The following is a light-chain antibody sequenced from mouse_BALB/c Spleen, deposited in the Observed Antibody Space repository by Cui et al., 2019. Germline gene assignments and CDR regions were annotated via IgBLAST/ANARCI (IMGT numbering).Light chain of an antibody. CDR1: QDISNY. V-gene: IGKV10-96*01. J-gene: IGKJ1*01. CDR2: YTT. Sequence: DIQMTQTTSSLSASLGYTVTISCMESQDISNYLSWYQRKPDGTIKLLIYYTTILHSGVPTRFGGGGSRTDYSLTISVLEQEDSATYFCQHSNTPWTFGGGTKLEIK. CDR3: QHSNTPWT.